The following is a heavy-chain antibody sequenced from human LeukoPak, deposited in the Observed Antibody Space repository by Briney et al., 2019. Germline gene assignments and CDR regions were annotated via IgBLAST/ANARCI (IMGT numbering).Heavy chain of an antibody. CDR2: IYYSGST. CDR1: GGSISSYY. V-gene: IGHV4-59*01. J-gene: IGHJ3*02. CDR3: ARLMTQGRAFDI. D-gene: IGHD3-16*01. Sequence: SETPSLTCTVSGGSISSYYWSWIRQPPGKGLEWIGYIYYSGSTNYNPSLKSRVTISVDTSKNQFSLKLSSVTAADTAVYYCARLMTQGRAFDIWGQGTMVTVSS.